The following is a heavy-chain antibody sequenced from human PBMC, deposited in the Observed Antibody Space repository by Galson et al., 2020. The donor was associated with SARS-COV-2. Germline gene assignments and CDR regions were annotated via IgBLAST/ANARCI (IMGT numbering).Heavy chain of an antibody. CDR2: ISYDGSNK. V-gene: IGHV3-30*01. CDR1: GFTFSSYA. Sequence: GGSLRLSCAASGFTFSSYAMHWVRQAPGKGLEWVAVISYDGSNKYYADSVKGRFTISRDNSKNTLYLQMNSLRAEDTAVYYCARARSGSYFNALDYWGQGTLVTVSS. CDR3: ARARSGSYFNALDY. D-gene: IGHD1-26*01. J-gene: IGHJ4*02.